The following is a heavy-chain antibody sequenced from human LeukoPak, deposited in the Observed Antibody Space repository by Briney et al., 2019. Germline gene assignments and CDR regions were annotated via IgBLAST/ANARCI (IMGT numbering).Heavy chain of an antibody. V-gene: IGHV1-18*01. CDR3: ARDHYGDPRSQDF. D-gene: IGHD4-17*01. J-gene: IGHJ4*02. CDR1: GCTFTSYY. Sequence: ASVKVSCKASGCTFTSYYINWVRQAPGQGLEWMGWVSTYNGHTNYAQKFQGRVTLTIDTSSDTSYMEVRSLTSDDTAVYFCARDHYGDPRSQDFWGQGTLVTVSS. CDR2: VSTYNGHT.